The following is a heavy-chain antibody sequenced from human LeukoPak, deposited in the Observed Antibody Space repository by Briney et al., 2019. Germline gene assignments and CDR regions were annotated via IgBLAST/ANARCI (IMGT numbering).Heavy chain of an antibody. CDR2: INPNSGGT. J-gene: IGHJ4*02. CDR1: GYTFTGYY. Sequence: GASVKVSCKASGYTFTGYYMHWVRQAPGQGPEWMGRINPNSGGTNYAQKFQGRVTMTRDTSISTAYMELTSLRSDDTAVYYCAREGIAVAGTGAGDWGQGTLVTVSS. CDR3: AREGIAVAGTGAGD. D-gene: IGHD6-19*01. V-gene: IGHV1-2*06.